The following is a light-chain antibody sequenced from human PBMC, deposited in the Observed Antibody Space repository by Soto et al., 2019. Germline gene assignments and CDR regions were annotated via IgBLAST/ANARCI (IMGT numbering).Light chain of an antibody. Sequence: DIQLTQSPSSLSASVGYRVTIACRASQSITNYLNWYQQKPGKAPELLIYAASTLQRGVPSRFSGSGSGTEFAFTISSLQPEDFATYYCQQTYITPRTFGQGTKVEVK. CDR2: AAS. J-gene: IGKJ1*01. CDR1: QSITNY. V-gene: IGKV1-39*01. CDR3: QQTYITPRT.